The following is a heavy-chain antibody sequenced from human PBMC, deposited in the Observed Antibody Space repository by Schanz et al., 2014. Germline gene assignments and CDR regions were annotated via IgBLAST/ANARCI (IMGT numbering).Heavy chain of an antibody. CDR2: ISSSGSYT. J-gene: IGHJ4*02. CDR3: ARLDSSSWYPRY. V-gene: IGHV3-11*05. CDR1: GFTFSDYY. Sequence: QVQLVESGGGLVKPGGSLRLSCAASGFTFSDYYMSWIRQAPGKGLEWVSYISSSGSYTNYADSVKGRFTTSRDNGKKSMYLQMNSLRAEDTAVYYCARLDSSSWYPRYWGQGPLVTVSS. D-gene: IGHD6-13*01.